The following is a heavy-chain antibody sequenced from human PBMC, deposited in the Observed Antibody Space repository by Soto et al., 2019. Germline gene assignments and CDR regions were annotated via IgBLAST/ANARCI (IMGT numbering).Heavy chain of an antibody. V-gene: IGHV4-4*02. J-gene: IGHJ5*02. Sequence: QVHLQESGPRLVRPSGTLVLTCAVSGDSLSSDKWWTWVRQHPGKGLEWIGEISHRGSTNYSPSFKRRLSLSVDTTKTQFSLRLTSVTAADTAVYYCAAVPLTSGVVSGRFDPWGQGIKVTVSS. CDR1: GDSLSSDKW. D-gene: IGHD3-3*01. CDR2: ISHRGST. CDR3: AAVPLTSGVVSGRFDP.